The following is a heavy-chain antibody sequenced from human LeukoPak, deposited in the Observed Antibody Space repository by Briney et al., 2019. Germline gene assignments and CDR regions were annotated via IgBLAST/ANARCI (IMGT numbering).Heavy chain of an antibody. CDR2: INPNSGGP. Sequence: VKVSCKASGYTFTGYFMHWVRQAPGQGLEWMGWINPNSGGPKYALKFQGRVTITADESTSTAYMELSSLRSEDTAVYYCARAPEYQLLYDYWGQGTLVTVSS. V-gene: IGHV1-2*02. J-gene: IGHJ4*02. CDR3: ARAPEYQLLYDY. D-gene: IGHD2-2*02. CDR1: GYTFTGYF.